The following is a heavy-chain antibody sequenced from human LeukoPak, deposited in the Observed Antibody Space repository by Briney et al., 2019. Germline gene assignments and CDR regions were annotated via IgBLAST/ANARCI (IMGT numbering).Heavy chain of an antibody. CDR1: GFTFSSYG. V-gene: IGHV3-30*18. CDR3: VKDVVVAAEYYYYYGMDV. D-gene: IGHD2-15*01. CDR2: ISYDGSNK. Sequence: PGGSLRLSCAASGFTFSSYGMHWVRQAPGKGLEWVAVISYDGSNKYYADSVKGRFTISRDNSKSTLYLQMNSLRAEDTAVYYCVKDVVVAAEYYYYYGMDVWGQGTTVTVSS. J-gene: IGHJ6*02.